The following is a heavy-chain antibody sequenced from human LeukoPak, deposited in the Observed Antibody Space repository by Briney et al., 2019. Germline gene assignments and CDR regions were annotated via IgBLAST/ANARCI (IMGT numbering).Heavy chain of an antibody. Sequence: GGSLRLFCAAPGFTFNIYAMSWVRQAPGKGLEWVSAISGRGGGTYYADSVKGRFTISRDNSKNTLYLQMNRLRAEDTAVYYCAKDPDYYDSSGYRSDAFDMWGQGTMVTVSS. CDR2: ISGRGGGT. D-gene: IGHD3-22*01. V-gene: IGHV3-23*01. J-gene: IGHJ3*02. CDR1: GFTFNIYA. CDR3: AKDPDYYDSSGYRSDAFDM.